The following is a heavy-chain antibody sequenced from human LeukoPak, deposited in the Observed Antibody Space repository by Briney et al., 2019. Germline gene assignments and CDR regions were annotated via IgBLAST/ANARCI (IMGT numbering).Heavy chain of an antibody. V-gene: IGHV4-39*07. CDR1: GGSISSSSYY. CDR3: ARAVGDSGSYPDFDY. Sequence: SETLSLTCTVSGGSISSSSYYWGWIRQPPGKGLEWIGSIYYSGSTYYNPSLKSRVTISVDTSKNQFSLKLSSVTAADTAVYYCARAVGDSGSYPDFDYWGQGTLVTVSS. J-gene: IGHJ4*02. CDR2: IYYSGST. D-gene: IGHD1-26*01.